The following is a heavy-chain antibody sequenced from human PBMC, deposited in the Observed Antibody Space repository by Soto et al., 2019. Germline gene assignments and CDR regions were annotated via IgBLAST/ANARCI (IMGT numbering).Heavy chain of an antibody. J-gene: IGHJ3*02. D-gene: IGHD3-9*01. CDR1: NASISSSNW. CDR3: VRDEAHYDILTGSSLGRAFDI. Sequence: QVQLQESGPRLVKPSGTLSLTCVITNASISSSNWWSWVRQPPGKGLEWIGEIYHTGRTNYAPSLKSRVTMSIDKSNNRFSLRLTSLTAADTAVYYCVRDEAHYDILTGSSLGRAFDIWGQGIMVTVSS. CDR2: IYHTGRT. V-gene: IGHV4-4*02.